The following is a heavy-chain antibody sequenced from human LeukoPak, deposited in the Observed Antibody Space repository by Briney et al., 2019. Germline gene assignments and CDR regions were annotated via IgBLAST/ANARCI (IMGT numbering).Heavy chain of an antibody. CDR3: ARNLPAADY. J-gene: IGHJ4*02. CDR2: INQDGGEK. V-gene: IGHV3-7*01. Sequence: GGSLRFSGAASGFTFSSYWMSWVRQAPGKGLEWVANINQDGGEKYYVDSVKGRFTISRDNAKNSLYLQMNSLRAEDTAVYYCARNLPAADYWGQGTLVTVSS. CDR1: GFTFSSYW. D-gene: IGHD2-2*01.